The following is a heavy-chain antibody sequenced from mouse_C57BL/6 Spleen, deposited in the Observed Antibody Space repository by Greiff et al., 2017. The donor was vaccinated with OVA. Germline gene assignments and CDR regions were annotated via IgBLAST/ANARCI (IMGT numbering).Heavy chain of an antibody. J-gene: IGHJ4*01. Sequence: QVQLKESGAELAKPGASVKLSCKASGYTFTSYWMHWVKQRPGQGLEWIGYINPSSGYTKYNQKFKDKATLTADKSSSTAYMQLSSLTYEDTAIYYCASHIYYGNSFYAMDYWGQGTSVTVSS. V-gene: IGHV1-7*01. CDR1: GYTFTSYW. CDR3: ASHIYYGNSFYAMDY. D-gene: IGHD2-1*01. CDR2: INPSSGYT.